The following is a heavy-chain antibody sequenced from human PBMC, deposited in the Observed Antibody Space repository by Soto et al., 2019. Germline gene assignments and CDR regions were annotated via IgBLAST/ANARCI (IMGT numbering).Heavy chain of an antibody. CDR2: IIPIFGTA. CDR3: ASLGGDSYGYYPSWFDP. Sequence: ASVKVSCKASGGTFSSYAISWVRQAPGQGLEWMGGIIPIFGTANYAQKFQGRVTITADESTSTAYMELSSLRSEDTAVYYCASLGGDSYGYYPSWFDPWGQGTLVTVSS. CDR1: GGTFSSYA. J-gene: IGHJ5*02. D-gene: IGHD5-18*01. V-gene: IGHV1-69*13.